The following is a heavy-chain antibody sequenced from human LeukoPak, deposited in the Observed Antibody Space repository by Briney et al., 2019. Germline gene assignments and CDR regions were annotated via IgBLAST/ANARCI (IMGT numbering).Heavy chain of an antibody. V-gene: IGHV3-66*01. J-gene: IGHJ4*02. CDR3: ARGEGPIDY. CDR2: IHSGGST. Sequence: GGSLRLSCAASGFTFSSYAMSWVRQAPGKGLEWVSLIHSGGSTNYADSVKGRFTISRDNSKNTLYLQMNSLRAEDTAVYYCARGEGPIDYWGQGTLVTVSS. CDR1: GFTFSSYA.